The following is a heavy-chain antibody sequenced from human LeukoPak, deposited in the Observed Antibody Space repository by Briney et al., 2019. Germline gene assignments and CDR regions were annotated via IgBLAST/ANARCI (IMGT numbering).Heavy chain of an antibody. CDR3: ARLWFGEFNSALNLLDI. CDR2: ISYDGSNK. D-gene: IGHD3-10*01. J-gene: IGHJ3*02. V-gene: IGHV3-30*03. CDR1: GFTFSSYG. Sequence: GGSLRLSCAASGFTFSSYGMHWVRQAPGKGLEWVAVISYDGSNKYYADSVKGRFTISRDNSKNTLYLQMNSLRAEDTAVYYCARLWFGEFNSALNLLDIWGQGTMVTVSS.